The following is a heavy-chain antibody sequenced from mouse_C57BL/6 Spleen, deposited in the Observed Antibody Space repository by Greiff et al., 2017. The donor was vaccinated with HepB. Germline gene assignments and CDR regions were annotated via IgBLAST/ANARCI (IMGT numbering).Heavy chain of an antibody. CDR3: ARRGQATRAMDY. J-gene: IGHJ4*01. Sequence: VQLQQPGAELVRPGSSVKLSCKASGYTFTSYWMHWVKQRPIQGLEWIGNIDPSDSETHYNQKFKDKATLTVDKSSSTAYMQLSSLTSEDSAVYYCARRGQATRAMDYWGQGTSVTVSS. V-gene: IGHV1-52*01. D-gene: IGHD3-2*02. CDR2: IDPSDSET. CDR1: GYTFTSYW.